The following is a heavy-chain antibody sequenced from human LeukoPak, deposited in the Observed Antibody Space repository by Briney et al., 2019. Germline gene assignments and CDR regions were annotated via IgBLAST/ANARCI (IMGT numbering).Heavy chain of an antibody. Sequence: SETLSLTCTVSGGSINSDSYYWSWIRQPAGKGLEWIGRFYTSGSTNYNPSLKSRVTISVDTSKNQFSLKLSSVTAADTAVYYCARDGHTGYWYFDLWGRGTLVTVSS. J-gene: IGHJ2*01. CDR3: ARDGHTGYWYFDL. CDR1: GGSINSDSYY. V-gene: IGHV4-61*02. CDR2: FYTSGST.